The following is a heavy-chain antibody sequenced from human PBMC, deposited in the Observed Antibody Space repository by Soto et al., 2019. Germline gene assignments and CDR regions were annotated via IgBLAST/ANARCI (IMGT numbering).Heavy chain of an antibody. J-gene: IGHJ4*02. Sequence: LRLSCAASGFTFSSYSMNWVRQAPGKGLEWVSSISSSSSYIYYADSVKGRFTISRDNAKNSLYLQMNSLRAEDTAVYYCARIYGELLYYFDYWGQGTLVTVSS. CDR1: GFTFSSYS. D-gene: IGHD3-10*01. V-gene: IGHV3-21*01. CDR3: ARIYGELLYYFDY. CDR2: ISSSSSYI.